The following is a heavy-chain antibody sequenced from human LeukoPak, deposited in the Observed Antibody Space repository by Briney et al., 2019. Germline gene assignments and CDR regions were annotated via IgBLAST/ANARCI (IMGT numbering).Heavy chain of an antibody. D-gene: IGHD3-16*01. CDR2: IYHRGTA. CDR1: GGSISSRYW. CDR3: ARLPTGGQQTPVDY. J-gene: IGHJ4*02. V-gene: IGHV4-4*02. Sequence: SETLSLTCTVSGGSISSRYWWSWVRQPPGKGLEWIGEIYHRGTAKYNPSLKSRVTISVDNSKNHFSLRLSSVTAADTALYYCARLPTGGQQTPVDYWGQGTLVTVSS.